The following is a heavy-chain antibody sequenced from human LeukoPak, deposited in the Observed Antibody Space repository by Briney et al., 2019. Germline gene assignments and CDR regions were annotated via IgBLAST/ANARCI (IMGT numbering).Heavy chain of an antibody. D-gene: IGHD2-2*01. CDR1: GGSISSSSYY. CDR3: ARLGCSSTSCYSLGYYYMDV. J-gene: IGHJ6*03. V-gene: IGHV4-39*01. Sequence: PSETLSLTCTVSGGSISSSSYYWGWIRQPPGKGLEWLGSIYYSGSTYYNPSLKSRVTISVDTSKNQFSLKLSSVTAADTAVYYCARLGCSSTSCYSLGYYYMDVWGKGTTVTVSS. CDR2: IYYSGST.